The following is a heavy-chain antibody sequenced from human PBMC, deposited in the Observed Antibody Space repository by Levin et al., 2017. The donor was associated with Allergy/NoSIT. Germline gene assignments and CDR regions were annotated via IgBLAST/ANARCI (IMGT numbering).Heavy chain of an antibody. D-gene: IGHD2-2*01. CDR2: INSDGSNT. V-gene: IGHV3-74*01. J-gene: IGHJ4*02. CDR3: ARGGCSSTGCLDY. CDR1: GFTFSSNW. Sequence: ASVKVSCAASGFTFSSNWMHWVRQAPGEGLVWVSEINSDGSNTNYADSVKGRFTISRDNARNTLYLQMNSVRAEDTAVYYCARGGCSSTGCLDYWGQGTLVTLSS.